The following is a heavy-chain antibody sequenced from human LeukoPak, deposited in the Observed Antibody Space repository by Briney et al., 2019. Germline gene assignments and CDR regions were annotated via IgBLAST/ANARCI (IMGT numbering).Heavy chain of an antibody. J-gene: IGHJ6*03. CDR3: ARVAAAGTDYYYYYMDV. CDR2: IYPADSDT. Sequence: GESLKISCKGSGYSFTNYWIGWVRQMPGKGLEWMGIIYPADSDTRYSPSFQDQVTISADKSISTAYLQWSSLKASDTAMYYCARVAAAGTDYYYYYMDVWGKGTTVTISS. D-gene: IGHD6-13*01. CDR1: GYSFTNYW. V-gene: IGHV5-51*01.